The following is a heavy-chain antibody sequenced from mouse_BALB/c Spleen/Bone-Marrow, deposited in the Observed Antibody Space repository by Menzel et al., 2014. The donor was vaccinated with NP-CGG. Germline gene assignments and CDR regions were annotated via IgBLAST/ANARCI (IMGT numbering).Heavy chain of an antibody. D-gene: IGHD4-1*01. Sequence: VQLQQSGAELVRPGTSVKVSCKASGYAFTIYLIEWIKQRPGQGLEWIGVINPGSGGSNYNEKFKGKATLTADKSSSTAYMQLSNLTSDDSAVYFCARLGRDYFDYWGRGTTLTVSS. V-gene: IGHV1-54*01. J-gene: IGHJ2*01. CDR1: GYAFTIYL. CDR3: ARLGRDYFDY. CDR2: INPGSGGS.